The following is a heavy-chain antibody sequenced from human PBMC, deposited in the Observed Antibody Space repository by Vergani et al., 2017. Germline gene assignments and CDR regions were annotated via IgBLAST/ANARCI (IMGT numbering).Heavy chain of an antibody. CDR3: AKYLRDSTDGFPDS. D-gene: IGHD2-21*02. V-gene: IGHV3-30*02. CDR2: IGNDGINT. Sequence: QVQLVESAGGVVQPGGSLRLSCAASGFTFSNFGMHWIRQAPGKGLEWLAYIGNDGINTRYRDAVKGRFTVSRDNSKDILYLQMDSLRSEDTALYYCAKYLRDSTDGFPDSWGQGTLVIVSS. J-gene: IGHJ4*02. CDR1: GFTFSNFG.